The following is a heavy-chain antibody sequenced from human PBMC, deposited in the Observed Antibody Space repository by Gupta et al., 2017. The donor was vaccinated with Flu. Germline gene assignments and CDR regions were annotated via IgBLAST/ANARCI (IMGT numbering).Heavy chain of an antibody. CDR3: AKWSTRPVAACGRRDT. CDR1: A. CDR2: MSWNRGNG. Sequence: AMNWVRQAPGKGRGWVSGMSWNRGNGGNADSVKGGVTSARDNTKNSLYVKMNSRRGEDTAMEYGAKWSTRPVAACGRRDTWGQGTRVTGSS. J-gene: IGHJ5*02. V-gene: IGHV3-9*01. D-gene: IGHD6-19*01.